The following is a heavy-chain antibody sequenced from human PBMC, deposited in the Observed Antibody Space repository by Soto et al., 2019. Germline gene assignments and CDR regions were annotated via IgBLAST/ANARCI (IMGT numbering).Heavy chain of an antibody. D-gene: IGHD2-15*01. CDR2: INHSGST. Sequence: QVQLQQWGAGLLKPSETLSLTCAVYGGSFSGYYWSWIRQPPGKGLEWIGEINHSGSTNYNPSLKSRVTISVDTSKNQFSLKLSSVTAADTAVYYCARGGKGYCSGGSCPKVTRWFDPWGKGTLVTVSS. CDR1: GGSFSGYY. CDR3: ARGGKGYCSGGSCPKVTRWFDP. J-gene: IGHJ5*02. V-gene: IGHV4-34*01.